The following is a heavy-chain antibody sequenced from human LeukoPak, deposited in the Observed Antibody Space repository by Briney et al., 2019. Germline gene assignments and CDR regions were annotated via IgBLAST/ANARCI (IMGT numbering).Heavy chain of an antibody. Sequence: GGSLRLSCAASGFTVSSNYMSWVRQAPGKGLEWVSVIYSGGSTYYADSVKGRFTISRDNSKNTLYLQMNSLRAEDTAVYYCARGPRPRITIFGVQNSLNWFDPWGQGTLVTVSS. D-gene: IGHD3-3*01. V-gene: IGHV3-53*01. CDR2: IYSGGST. CDR3: ARGPRPRITIFGVQNSLNWFDP. J-gene: IGHJ5*02. CDR1: GFTVSSNY.